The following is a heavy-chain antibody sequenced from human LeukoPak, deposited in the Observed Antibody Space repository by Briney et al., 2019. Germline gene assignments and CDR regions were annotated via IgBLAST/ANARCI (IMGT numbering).Heavy chain of an antibody. D-gene: IGHD3-22*01. CDR3: ARDLVSQTEFSGYSLIY. CDR2: IYYSGST. CDR1: GGSISSSSYY. V-gene: IGHV4-39*07. Sequence: SETLSLTCTVSGGSISSSSYYWGWIRQPPGKGLEWIGSIYYSGSTYYNPSLKSRVTISVDTSKNQFSLKLSSLTAADTAVYYCARDLVSQTEFSGYSLIYWGQGTLVTVSS. J-gene: IGHJ4*02.